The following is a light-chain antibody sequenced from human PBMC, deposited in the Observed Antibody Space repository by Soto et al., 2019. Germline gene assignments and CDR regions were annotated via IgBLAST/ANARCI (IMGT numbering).Light chain of an antibody. V-gene: IGKV1-27*01. Sequence: DLQMTQSPSSLSASVGDRVTIACRASQGIGKYLSWYQQKPGKVPKLLIYTSSTLQSGVPPRFSGSGSGTEFTLTISSLQPEDVATYYCQKHDNPPLTFGGGTKVEIK. CDR2: TSS. CDR1: QGIGKY. CDR3: QKHDNPPLT. J-gene: IGKJ4*01.